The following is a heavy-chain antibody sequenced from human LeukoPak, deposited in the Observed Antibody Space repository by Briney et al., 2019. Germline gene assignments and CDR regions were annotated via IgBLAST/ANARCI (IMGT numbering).Heavy chain of an antibody. Sequence: PGGSLRLSCAASGFTFTNAWMSWVPQAPGKGLEWVGRVKSKSEGGTTDYAAHVKGRFTISRDDSKNTLYLQMNSLKTEDTAVYYCTTDTPFAVPGTGVLTWFVPWGQGTLVTVSS. J-gene: IGHJ5*02. CDR2: VKSKSEGGTT. CDR3: TTDTPFAVPGTGVLTWFVP. CDR1: GFTFTNAW. V-gene: IGHV3-15*01. D-gene: IGHD6-19*01.